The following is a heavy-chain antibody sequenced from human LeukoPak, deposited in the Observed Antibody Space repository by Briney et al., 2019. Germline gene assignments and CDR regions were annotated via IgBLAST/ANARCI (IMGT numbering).Heavy chain of an antibody. D-gene: IGHD2-2*01. CDR1: GGSITSSFY. Sequence: SQTLSLTCTVSGGSITSSFYWSWIRQSPGKGLEWIGYIYTSGSTNYNPSLKSRVTMSVDTSKNQFSLKLSSVTAADTAVYYCAREGRYCSSTSCYIYDYFDYWGQGTLVTVSS. V-gene: IGHV4-61*09. CDR3: AREGRYCSSTSCYIYDYFDY. CDR2: IYTSGST. J-gene: IGHJ4*02.